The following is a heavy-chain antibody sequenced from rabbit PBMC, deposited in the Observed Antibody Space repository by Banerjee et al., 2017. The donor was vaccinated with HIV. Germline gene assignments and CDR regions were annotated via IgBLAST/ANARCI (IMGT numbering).Heavy chain of an antibody. CDR3: ARDKDGGGYDGALDP. CDR1: GFSFNGNYH. D-gene: IGHD1-1*01. Sequence: QEQLEESGGGLVKPGASLTLTCTASGFSFNGNYHMCWVRQAPGKGLEWIACIDAGSSGSTYYANWAKGRFTFSRTSSTTVTLYMASLTAADTATYFCARDKDGGGYDGALDPWGPGTLVTVS. CDR2: IDAGSSGST. J-gene: IGHJ2*01. V-gene: IGHV1S45*01.